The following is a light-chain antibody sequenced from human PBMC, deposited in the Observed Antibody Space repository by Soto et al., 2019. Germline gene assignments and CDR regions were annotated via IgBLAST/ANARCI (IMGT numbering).Light chain of an antibody. V-gene: IGLV2-8*01. J-gene: IGLJ1*01. Sequence: QSMLTQPPSASGACDQSVTISCTATSSDVGGYNYVSWYQQHPGKAPKLMIYEVSERPSGVPDRFSGSKSGNTASLTVSGLQADDEADYYCSSYSGTNYHYVFGTGTKVTVL. CDR2: EVS. CDR1: SSDVGGYNY. CDR3: SSYSGTNYHYV.